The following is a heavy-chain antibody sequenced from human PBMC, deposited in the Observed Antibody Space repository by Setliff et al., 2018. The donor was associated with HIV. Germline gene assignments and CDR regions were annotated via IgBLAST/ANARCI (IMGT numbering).Heavy chain of an antibody. CDR1: DGSSSSDY. CDR2: IYYSGST. V-gene: IGHV4-59*01. J-gene: IGHJ4*02. CDR3: ARGVLLLPPNF. Sequence: SETLSLTCTVSDGSSSSDYWTWIRQTPGKGLEWIGYIYYSGSTKYNPSLTSRVTISVDTSKNHFSLKLTSVTAADTAVYYCARGVLLLPPNFWGQGTLVTVSS. D-gene: IGHD2-15*01.